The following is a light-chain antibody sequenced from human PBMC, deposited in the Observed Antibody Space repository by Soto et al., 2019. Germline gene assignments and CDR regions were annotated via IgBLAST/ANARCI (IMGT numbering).Light chain of an antibody. CDR3: SSYTSTNTQV. Sequence: ALAQPASVSGSPGQSITISCTGTSSDVGAYKYVSWYQQHPGKAPKLMIYEVSNRPSGVSNRFSGSKSGNTASVTISGLQAEDEADYYCSSYTSTNTQVFGTGTKVTVL. J-gene: IGLJ1*01. CDR1: SSDVGAYKY. V-gene: IGLV2-14*01. CDR2: EVS.